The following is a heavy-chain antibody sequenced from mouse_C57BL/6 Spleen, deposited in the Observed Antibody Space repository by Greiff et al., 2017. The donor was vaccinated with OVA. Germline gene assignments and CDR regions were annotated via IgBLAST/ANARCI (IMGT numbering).Heavy chain of an antibody. CDR1: GYTFTSYW. D-gene: IGHD2-5*01. CDR2: IYPGSGST. V-gene: IGHV1-55*01. Sequence: QVQLQQPGAELVKPGASVKMSCKASGYTFTSYWITWVKQRPGQGLEWIGDIYPGSGSTNYNEKFKSKATLTVDTSSSTAYMQLSSLTSEDSAVYYCARNYYSNYRFAYWGQGTLVTVSA. J-gene: IGHJ3*01. CDR3: ARNYYSNYRFAY.